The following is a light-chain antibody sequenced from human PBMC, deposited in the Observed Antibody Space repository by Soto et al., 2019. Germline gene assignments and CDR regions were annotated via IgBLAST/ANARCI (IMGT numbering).Light chain of an antibody. CDR3: QQSYSTPIT. CDR2: AAS. Sequence: DIQMTQSPSSPSSFVVGSVTITCRASQSINWYLNWYQHKPGKAPKVLIYAASSLQSGVPPRFSGSGSGTDFTLTISSLQPEDFATYYCQQSYSTPITFGGGTKVDIK. CDR1: QSINWY. V-gene: IGKV1-39*01. J-gene: IGKJ4*01.